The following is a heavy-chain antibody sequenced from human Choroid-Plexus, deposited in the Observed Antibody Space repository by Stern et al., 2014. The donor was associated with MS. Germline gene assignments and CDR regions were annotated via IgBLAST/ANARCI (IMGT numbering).Heavy chain of an antibody. Sequence: VQLVESGGGVVQPGRPLRLSCVASGFTFGSCAMHWVRQAPGKGLEGVGGVSHDGSYKYYAYSVKGRFTISRDNSQNTLYMQMSSLRPEDTAVYYCAKDRQYLTYFFDHWGQGSLVTVSS. D-gene: IGHD2/OR15-2a*01. V-gene: IGHV3-30*18. J-gene: IGHJ5*02. CDR2: VSHDGSYK. CDR1: GFTFGSCA. CDR3: AKDRQYLTYFFDH.